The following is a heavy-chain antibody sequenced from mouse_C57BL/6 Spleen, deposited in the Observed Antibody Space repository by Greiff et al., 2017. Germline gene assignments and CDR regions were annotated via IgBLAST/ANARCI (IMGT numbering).Heavy chain of an antibody. Sequence: EVMLVESGGGLVQPGGSLKLSCAASGFTFSDYYMYWVRQTPEKRLEWVAYISNGGGSTYYPDTVKGRFTISRDNAKNTLYLQMSRLKSEDTAMYYCARQDTTVVATDYAMDYWGQGTSVTVSS. CDR1: GFTFSDYY. J-gene: IGHJ4*01. V-gene: IGHV5-12*01. CDR2: ISNGGGST. CDR3: ARQDTTVVATDYAMDY. D-gene: IGHD1-1*01.